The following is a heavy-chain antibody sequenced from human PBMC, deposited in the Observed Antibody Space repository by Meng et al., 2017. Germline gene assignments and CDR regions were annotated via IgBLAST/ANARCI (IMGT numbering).Heavy chain of an antibody. V-gene: IGHV3-15*01. CDR3: ATGAAAADH. J-gene: IGHJ4*02. CDR2: INSNSDGGTT. Sequence: VELVESGGGLEKPGGSLRLSCVASGFRFTDAWMSWVRQAPGKGLEWVGRINSNSDGGTTDYAAPVKGRFTISRDDSKNTLYLQMNSLITEDTAVYFCATGAAAADHWGQGTLVTVSS. D-gene: IGHD6-13*01. CDR1: GFRFTDAW.